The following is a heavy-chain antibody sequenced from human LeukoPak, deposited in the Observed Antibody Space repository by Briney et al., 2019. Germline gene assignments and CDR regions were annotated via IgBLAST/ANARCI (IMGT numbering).Heavy chain of an antibody. CDR3: ARDRITMVRGVIEDHN. Sequence: ASVKVSCKASGGTFSSYAISWVRQAPGQGLEWMGLINPSGGSTSYAQKFQGRVTMTRDTSTSTVYMELSSLRSEDTAVYYCARDRITMVRGVIEDHNWGQGTLVTVSS. D-gene: IGHD3-10*01. J-gene: IGHJ4*02. CDR2: INPSGGST. V-gene: IGHV1-46*01. CDR1: GGTFSSYA.